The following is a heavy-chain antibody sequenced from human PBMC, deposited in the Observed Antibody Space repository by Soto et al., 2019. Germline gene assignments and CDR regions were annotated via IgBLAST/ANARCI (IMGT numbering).Heavy chain of an antibody. J-gene: IGHJ6*02. Sequence: SETLSLTCTVSGGSVSSGSYYWILIRQPPGKGLEWIGYIYYSGSTNYNPSLKSRVTISVDTSKNQFSLKLSSVTAADTAVYYCARDSIITIFGVVTYGMDVWGHGTTVTVSS. CDR2: IYYSGST. CDR1: GGSVSSGSYY. D-gene: IGHD3-3*01. V-gene: IGHV4-61*01. CDR3: ARDSIITIFGVVTYGMDV.